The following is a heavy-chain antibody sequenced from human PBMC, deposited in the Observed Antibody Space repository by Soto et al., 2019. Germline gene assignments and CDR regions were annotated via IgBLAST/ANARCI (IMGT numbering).Heavy chain of an antibody. V-gene: IGHV3-23*01. CDR2: ISGRAGNT. CDR3: AKGSGGTVLVSSRFYFDY. CDR1: GFTFSNYA. J-gene: IGHJ4*02. D-gene: IGHD3-22*01. Sequence: EVQLLESVGGLAQPGGSLRLSCAASGFTFSNYAMSWVRQAPGKGLEWVSAISGRAGNTYYADSVKGRFTISRDNSKNTLSLQMNSLRAEDTALYYCAKGSGGTVLVSSRFYFDYWGQGTLVPVSP.